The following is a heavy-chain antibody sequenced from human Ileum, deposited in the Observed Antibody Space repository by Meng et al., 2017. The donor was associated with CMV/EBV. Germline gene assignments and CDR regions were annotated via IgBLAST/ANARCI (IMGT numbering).Heavy chain of an antibody. V-gene: IGHV3-23*03. Sequence: GESLKISCAASGFTFSSYAMSWVRQAPGKGLEWVSVIYSGGSSTYYADSVKGRFTISSDNSKNTLYLQMNSLRAEDTAVYYCAKGYSSSRGAFDIWGQGTMVTVSS. J-gene: IGHJ3*02. D-gene: IGHD6-13*01. CDR2: IYSGGSST. CDR3: AKGYSSSRGAFDI. CDR1: GFTFSSYA.